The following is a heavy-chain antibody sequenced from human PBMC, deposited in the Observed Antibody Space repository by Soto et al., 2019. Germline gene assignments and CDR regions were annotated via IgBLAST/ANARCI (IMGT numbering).Heavy chain of an antibody. V-gene: IGHV4-30-4*01. Sequence: QVQLQESGPGLVKPSQTLSLTCTVSGDSINSGDHYWSWIRQPPGKGLEWNGYNYYSGTTYSRPSPQSRVTISVDTSKNQFSLKLNSVTAADTAVYYCAIAAYSDSSSYFDYWGQGTLDPVSS. CDR2: NYYSGTT. D-gene: IGHD6-6*01. CDR1: GDSINSGDHY. J-gene: IGHJ4*02. CDR3: AIAAYSDSSSYFDY.